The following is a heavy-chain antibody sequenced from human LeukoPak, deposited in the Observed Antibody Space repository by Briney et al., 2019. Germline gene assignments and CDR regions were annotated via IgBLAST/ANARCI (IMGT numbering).Heavy chain of an antibody. J-gene: IGHJ4*02. CDR3: AKDADGYDSSSYYYY. CDR2: ISGSGSST. CDR1: GFTFSAYA. V-gene: IGHV3-23*01. D-gene: IGHD3-22*01. Sequence: PGGSLRLSCAASGFTFSAYAMIWVRQAPGKGLEWVSGISGSGSSTYYADSVKGRFTISRDNSKNTLYLQLNSLRVEDTAVYYCAKDADGYDSSSYYYYWGKGTLVTVSS.